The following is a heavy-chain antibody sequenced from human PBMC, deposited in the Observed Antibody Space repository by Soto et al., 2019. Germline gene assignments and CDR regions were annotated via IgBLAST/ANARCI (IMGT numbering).Heavy chain of an antibody. J-gene: IGHJ6*02. CDR1: GGSFSYYY. CDR3: ARVGCSSATCYSTFGYYYYGMDV. D-gene: IGHD2-15*01. Sequence: QVQLQQWGAGLLKPSETLSLTCAVYGGSFSYYYWNWIRQPPGKGLEWIGESNHSGSTNYNPSLKSRVTISVDTSKNQFSLKLSSVTAADTAVYYCARVGCSSATCYSTFGYYYYGMDVWGPGTTVTVSS. CDR2: SNHSGST. V-gene: IGHV4-34*01.